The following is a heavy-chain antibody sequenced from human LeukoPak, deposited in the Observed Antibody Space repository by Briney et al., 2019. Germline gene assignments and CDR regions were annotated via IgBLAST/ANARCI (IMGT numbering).Heavy chain of an antibody. Sequence: GGSLRLSCAASGFSVSSNYISWVRLAPGRGLEWVSVIYSGGSTKYADSVKARFTISRDDSKNTVYLQMNSLRAEDTAVYYCARATLDNWGQGTLVTVSS. J-gene: IGHJ4*02. CDR3: ARATLDN. V-gene: IGHV3-53*01. CDR1: GFSVSSNY. CDR2: IYSGGST.